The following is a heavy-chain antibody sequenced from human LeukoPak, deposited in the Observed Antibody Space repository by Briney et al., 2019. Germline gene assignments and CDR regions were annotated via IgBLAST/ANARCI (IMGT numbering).Heavy chain of an antibody. CDR1: GFTFSSYA. CDR3: AKGGYYGSGSYLSPNWFDP. D-gene: IGHD3-10*01. V-gene: IGHV3-23*01. Sequence: GGSLRLSCAAPGFTFSSYAMSWVRQAPGKGLEWVSAISGSGGTTYYADSVKGRFTISRDNSKNTLYLQMNSLRAEDTAVYYCAKGGYYGSGSYLSPNWFDPWGQGTLVTVSS. J-gene: IGHJ5*02. CDR2: ISGSGGTT.